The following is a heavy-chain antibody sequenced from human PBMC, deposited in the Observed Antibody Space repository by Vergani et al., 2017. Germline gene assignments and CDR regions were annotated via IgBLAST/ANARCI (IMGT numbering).Heavy chain of an antibody. Sequence: QVQLVQSGAEVGKPGSSVKVSCKASGGTFSSYAISWVRQAPGHGLEWMGGIIPIFGTANYAQKFQGSVTITADESTSTAYMELSSLRSEDTAVYYCARASRGNGNAGYYYYYDMDVWGKGTTVTVSS. V-gene: IGHV1-69*01. CDR1: GGTFSSYA. CDR2: IIPIFGTA. J-gene: IGHJ6*03. D-gene: IGHD1-1*01. CDR3: ARASRGNGNAGYYYYYDMDV.